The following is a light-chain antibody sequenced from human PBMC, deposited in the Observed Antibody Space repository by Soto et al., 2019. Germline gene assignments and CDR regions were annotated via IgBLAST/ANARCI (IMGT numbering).Light chain of an antibody. J-gene: IGKJ2*01. V-gene: IGKV1-9*01. CDR3: QQLYTYPHT. CDR2: SIS. Sequence: IQVTQSPSILLASVGDRVTITCRTSQGVMNSFAWYQQKSGKAPRLLIYSISSLKSGVPSRFSGSGSGAEFALTISGLQPEDFATDFCQQLYTYPHTFGLGTQLQI. CDR1: QGVMNS.